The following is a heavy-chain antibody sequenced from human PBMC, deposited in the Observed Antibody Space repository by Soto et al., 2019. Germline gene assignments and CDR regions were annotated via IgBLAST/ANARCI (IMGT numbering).Heavy chain of an antibody. V-gene: IGHV6-1*01. CDR1: GDSVSSNSAA. CDR3: ARGRSGVAVADFEY. Sequence: PSQTLSLTCAISGDSVSSNSAAWNWIRQSPSRGLEWLGRTYYRSKWYYDYAISVRSRAAINSGTSKNQFSLQLNSVTPEDTAVYYCARGRSGVAVADFEYWGQGVLVSVYS. D-gene: IGHD6-19*01. J-gene: IGHJ4*02. CDR2: TYYRSKWYY.